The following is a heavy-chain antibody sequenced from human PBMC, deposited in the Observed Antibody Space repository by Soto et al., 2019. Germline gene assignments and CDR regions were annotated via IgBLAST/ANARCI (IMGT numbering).Heavy chain of an antibody. CDR3: ARDGTIQMANFDF. J-gene: IGHJ4*02. CDR1: GGPFSSYG. V-gene: IGHV1-69*01. CDR2: NIPLFGTP. Sequence: QVLLMQSGAEVKKPGSSVKVSCTSSGGPFSSYGISWVRQVPGQGLEWLGGNIPLFGTPRYARKFQDRLTISADESTTTAYMDLSSLTSEDTAMYFCARDGTIQMANFDFWGQGTLVTVSS. D-gene: IGHD1-1*01.